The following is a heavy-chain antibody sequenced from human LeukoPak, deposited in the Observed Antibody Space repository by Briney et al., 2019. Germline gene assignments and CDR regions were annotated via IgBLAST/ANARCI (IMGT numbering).Heavy chain of an antibody. CDR2: ISYDGSNK. V-gene: IGHV3-30-3*01. D-gene: IGHD3-22*01. CDR3: ARTTYYYDSSGYAY. Sequence: GGSLGFSCEAPGLTFVSYAMHGVRRAPGKGREWVAVISYDGSNKYYADSVKGRFTISRDNSKNTLYLQMNSLRAEDTAVYYCARTTYYYDSSGYAYWGQGTLVTVSS. J-gene: IGHJ4*02. CDR1: GLTFVSYA.